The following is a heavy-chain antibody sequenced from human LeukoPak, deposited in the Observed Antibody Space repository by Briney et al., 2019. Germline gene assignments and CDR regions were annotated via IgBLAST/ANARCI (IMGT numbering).Heavy chain of an antibody. CDR3: AKDRGIAVAGHDY. CDR1: GFTFSSYG. J-gene: IGHJ4*02. Sequence: PGGSLRLSCAASGFTFSSYGMHWVRQAPGKGLEWVSAISGSGGSTYYADSVKGRFTISRDNSKNTLYLQMNSLRAEDTAVYYCAKDRGIAVAGHDYWGQGTLVTVSS. V-gene: IGHV3-23*01. D-gene: IGHD6-19*01. CDR2: ISGSGGST.